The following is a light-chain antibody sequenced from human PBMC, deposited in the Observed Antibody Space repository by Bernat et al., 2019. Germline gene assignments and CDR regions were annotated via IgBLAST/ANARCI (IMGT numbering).Light chain of an antibody. CDR1: SGHSSYI. CDR2: LEGSGSY. V-gene: IGLV4-60*02. CDR3: ETWDSNTDYCV. Sequence: QPVLTQSSSASASLGSSVKLTCTLSSGHSSYIIAWHQQQPGKAPRYLMKLEGSGSYNKGRGVPDRFSGSSSGAERYVTFSTLQFKDEADHNSETWDSNTDYCVFGAGTKVTVL. J-gene: IGLJ1*01.